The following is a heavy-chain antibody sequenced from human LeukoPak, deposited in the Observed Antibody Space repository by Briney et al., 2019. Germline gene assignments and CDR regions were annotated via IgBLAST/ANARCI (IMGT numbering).Heavy chain of an antibody. V-gene: IGHV4-61*02. CDR2: IYTSGST. CDR3: ASGDSSGYYDY. D-gene: IGHD3-22*01. J-gene: IGHJ4*02. Sequence: SETLSPTRPLAGGSLSRGRFYWGWVREPAGEGPEWIGRIYTSGSTNYNPSLKSRVTISVDTSKNQFSLKLSSVTAADTAVYYCASGDSSGYYDYWGQGTLVTVSS. CDR1: GGSLSRGRFY.